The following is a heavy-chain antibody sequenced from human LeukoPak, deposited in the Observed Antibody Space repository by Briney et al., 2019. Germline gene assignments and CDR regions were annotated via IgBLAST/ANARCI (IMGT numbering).Heavy chain of an antibody. CDR2: ISSGSNTR. CDR3: AREKYLPSGGYYYMDV. D-gene: IGHD5-12*01. CDR1: GTTFDRYS. V-gene: IGHV3-48*04. Sequence: GSLRLSCVAYGTTFDRYSMDWVRQAPGKGLEWVSYISSGSNTRLYAESVKGRFTISRDNSNDSLFLQMNSLRPEDTAVYYCAREKYLPSGGYYYMDVWGKGTTVTVSS. J-gene: IGHJ6*03.